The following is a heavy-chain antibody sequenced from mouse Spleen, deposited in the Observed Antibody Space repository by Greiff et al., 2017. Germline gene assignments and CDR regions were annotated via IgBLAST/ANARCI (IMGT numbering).Heavy chain of an antibody. CDR3: ARRSTARYWYFDV. D-gene: IGHD1-2*01. Sequence: EVNLVESGGGLVKLGGSLKLSCAASGFTFSSYAMYWVRQTPEKRLEWVATISSGGGNTYYPDSVKGRFTISRDNAKNTLYLQMSSLKSEDTAMFYCARRSTARYWYFDVWGAGTTVTVSS. V-gene: IGHV5-9*04. J-gene: IGHJ1*01. CDR1: GFTFSSYA. CDR2: ISSGGGNT.